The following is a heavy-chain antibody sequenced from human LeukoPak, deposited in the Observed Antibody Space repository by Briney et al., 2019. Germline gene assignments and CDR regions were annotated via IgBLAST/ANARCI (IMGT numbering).Heavy chain of an antibody. D-gene: IGHD2-21*01. V-gene: IGHV1-46*01. CDR3: ARVSGNGGESDY. CDR2: INPSGGST. Sequence: ASVKVSCKASGYTFTSYHMHWVRQAPGQGLEWMGIINPSGGSTSYAQKFQGRVTMARDTSTSTVYMELSSLRSEDTAVYYCARVSGNGGESDYWGQGTLVTVSS. CDR1: GYTFTSYH. J-gene: IGHJ4*02.